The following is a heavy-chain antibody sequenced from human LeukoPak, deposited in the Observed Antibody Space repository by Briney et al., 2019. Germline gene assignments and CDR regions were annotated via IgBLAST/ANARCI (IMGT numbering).Heavy chain of an antibody. J-gene: IGHJ4*02. CDR2: IYSGGST. D-gene: IGHD3-22*01. CDR3: ARDTYSAYYYDSSGDFDY. V-gene: IGHV3-66*02. CDR1: GFTVSSNY. Sequence: GGSLRLSCAASGFTVSSNYMSWVRQAPGKGLEWVSVIYSGGSTYYADSAKGRFTISRDNSKNTLYLQMNSLRAEDTAVYYCARDTYSAYYYDSSGDFDYWGQGTLVTVSS.